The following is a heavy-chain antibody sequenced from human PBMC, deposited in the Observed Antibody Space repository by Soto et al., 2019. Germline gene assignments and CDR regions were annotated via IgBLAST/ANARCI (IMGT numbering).Heavy chain of an antibody. CDR3: ARALILTGYYIHDAFDI. V-gene: IGHV4-59*01. Sequence: PSETLSLTCTVSGGSISKDYWTWCRQPPGRGLEWIGYTYYSGSTNYNPSLKSRVTISVDTSKNQVSLKLSSVTAADTAVYYCARALILTGYYIHDAFDIWGQGTMVT. CDR2: TYYSGST. CDR1: GGSISKDY. J-gene: IGHJ3*02. D-gene: IGHD3-9*01.